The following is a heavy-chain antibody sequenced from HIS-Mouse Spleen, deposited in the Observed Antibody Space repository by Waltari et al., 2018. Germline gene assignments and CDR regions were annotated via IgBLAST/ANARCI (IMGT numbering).Heavy chain of an antibody. V-gene: IGHV1-2*02. J-gene: IGHJ4*02. CDR1: GYTFTGYY. CDR2: INPNSGGT. D-gene: IGHD6-13*01. CDR3: ARVGYSSSWYFDY. Sequence: QVQLVQSGAEVKKPGASVKVSCKASGYTFTGYYMHWVRQAPGQGLEWMGWINPNSGGTNYEQKFQGRVTMTRDTSISTAYMELSRLRSDDTAVYYCARVGYSSSWYFDYWGQGTLVTVSS.